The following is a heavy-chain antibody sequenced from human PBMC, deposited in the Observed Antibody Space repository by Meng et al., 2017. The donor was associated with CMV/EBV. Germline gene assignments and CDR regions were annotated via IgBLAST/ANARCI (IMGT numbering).Heavy chain of an antibody. CDR2: ISSSSYI. CDR3: ARRGGADY. CDR1: GFTFSSYS. D-gene: IGHD3-10*01. Sequence: EVQSVESGGGLVKPGGSLRLSCAASGFTFSSYSMNWVRQAPGKGLEWVSSISSSSYIYYADSVKGRFTISRDNSKNTLYLQMNSLRAEDTAVYYCARRGGADYWGQGTLVTVSS. J-gene: IGHJ4*02. V-gene: IGHV3-21*01.